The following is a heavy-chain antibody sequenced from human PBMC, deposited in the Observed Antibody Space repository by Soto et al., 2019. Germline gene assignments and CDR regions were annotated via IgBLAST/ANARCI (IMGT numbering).Heavy chain of an antibody. CDR1: GGTFSSYA. D-gene: IGHD3-3*01. J-gene: IGHJ6*02. Sequence: SVKVSCKASGGTFSSYAISWVRQAPGQGLEWMGGIIPIFGTANYAQKFQGRVTITADESTSTAYMELSSLRSEDTAVYYCARLHYDFWSGSPSSGYYYYGLDVWG. V-gene: IGHV1-69*13. CDR2: IIPIFGTA. CDR3: ARLHYDFWSGSPSSGYYYYGLDV.